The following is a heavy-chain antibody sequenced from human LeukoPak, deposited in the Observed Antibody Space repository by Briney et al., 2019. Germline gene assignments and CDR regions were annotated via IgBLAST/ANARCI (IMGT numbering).Heavy chain of an antibody. J-gene: IGHJ6*03. CDR1: GFTFSDYY. CDR3: ARSRLALDYYYMDV. Sequence: GSLRLSCAASGFTFSDYYMSWIRQAPGKGLEWVSYISSSGSTIYYADSVKGRFTISRGNAKNSLYLQMNSLRAEDTAVYCCARSRLALDYYYMDVWGKGTTVTVSS. CDR2: ISSSGSTI. D-gene: IGHD6-25*01. V-gene: IGHV3-11*01.